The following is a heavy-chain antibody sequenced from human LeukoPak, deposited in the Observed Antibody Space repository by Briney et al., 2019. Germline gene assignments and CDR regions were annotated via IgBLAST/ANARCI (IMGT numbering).Heavy chain of an antibody. D-gene: IGHD3-10*01. CDR2: INHSGST. V-gene: IGHV4-34*01. CDR3: ARQKYYGSGSYRAYYYMDV. J-gene: IGHJ6*03. Sequence: SETLSLTCAVYGGSFSGYYWSWIRQPPGKGLEWIGEINHSGSTNYNPSLKSRVTITVDTSKNQFSLKLSSVTAADTAVYYCARQKYYGSGSYRAYYYMDVWGKGTTVTISS. CDR1: GGSFSGYY.